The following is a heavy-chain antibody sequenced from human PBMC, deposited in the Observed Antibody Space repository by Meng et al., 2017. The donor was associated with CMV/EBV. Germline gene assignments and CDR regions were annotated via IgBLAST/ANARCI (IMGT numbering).Heavy chain of an antibody. CDR1: GGSISSYY. Sequence: QGQLNQWGAGLLKPSETLSLTCTVSGGSISSYYWSWIRQPAGKGLEWIGRIYTSGSTNYNPSLKSRVTMSVDTSKNQFSLKLSSVTAADTAVYYCARHGDTAMVVGINYWGQGTLVTVSS. CDR3: ARHGDTAMVVGINY. V-gene: IGHV4-59*10. CDR2: IYTSGST. D-gene: IGHD5-18*01. J-gene: IGHJ4*02.